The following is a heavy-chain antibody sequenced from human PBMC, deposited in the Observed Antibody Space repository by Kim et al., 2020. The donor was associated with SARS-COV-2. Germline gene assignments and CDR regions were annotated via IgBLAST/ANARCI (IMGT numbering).Heavy chain of an antibody. CDR3: AREPASLGGNDLDY. V-gene: IGHV1-18*01. CDR1: GYTFTSYG. J-gene: IGHJ4*02. CDR2: ISAYNGNT. Sequence: ASVKVSCKAAGYTFTSYGISWVRQAPGQGLEWMGWISAYNGNTNYAQKLQGRVTMTTDTSTSTAYMELRSLRSDDTAVYYCAREPASLGGNDLDYWGQGTLVTVSS. D-gene: IGHD2-2*01.